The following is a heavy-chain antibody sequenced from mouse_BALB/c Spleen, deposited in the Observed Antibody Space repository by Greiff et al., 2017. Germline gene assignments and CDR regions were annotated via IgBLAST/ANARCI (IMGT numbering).Heavy chain of an antibody. CDR1: GYSITSDYA. V-gene: IGHV3-2*02. CDR3: ASTTVVPYYAMDY. Sequence: VQLKESGPGLVKPSQSLSLTCTVTGYSITSDYAWNWIRQFPGNKLEWMGYISYSGSTSYNPSLKSRISITRDTSKNQFFLQLNSVTTEDTATYYCASTTVVPYYAMDYWGQGTSVTVSS. J-gene: IGHJ4*01. D-gene: IGHD1-1*01. CDR2: ISYSGST.